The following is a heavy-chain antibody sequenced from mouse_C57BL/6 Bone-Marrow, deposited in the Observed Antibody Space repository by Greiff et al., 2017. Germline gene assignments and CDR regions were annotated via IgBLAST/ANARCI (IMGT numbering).Heavy chain of an antibody. V-gene: IGHV5-6*01. J-gene: IGHJ1*03. CDR1: GFTFSSYG. CDR3: ARDDYDGYCDV. D-gene: IGHD2-4*01. Sequence: EVMLVESGGDLVKPGGSLKLSCAASGFTFSSYGMSWVRQTPDKRLEWVATISSGGSYTYYPDSVKGRFTISRDNAKNTLYLQMSSLKSEDTAMYYCARDDYDGYCDVWGTGTTVTVSS. CDR2: ISSGGSYT.